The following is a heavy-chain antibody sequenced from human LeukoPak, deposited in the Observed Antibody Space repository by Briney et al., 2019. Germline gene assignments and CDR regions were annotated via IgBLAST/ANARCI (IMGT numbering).Heavy chain of an antibody. CDR1: GGSITSGGYY. V-gene: IGHV4-31*03. CDR2: IYYSGST. CDR3: ARHQVIGYHYCYFDS. Sequence: PSETLSLTCTVSGGSITSGGYYWSWIRQHPGKGLDWVGYIYYSGSTSYNPSLKSRVTISLDTSKNQFSLKLSSVTAADTAVYYCARHQVIGYHYCYFDSWGQGTLVTVSS. J-gene: IGHJ4*02. D-gene: IGHD5-12*01.